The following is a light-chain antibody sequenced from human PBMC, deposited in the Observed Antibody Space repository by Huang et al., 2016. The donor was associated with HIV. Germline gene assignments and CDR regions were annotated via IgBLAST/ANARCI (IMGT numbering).Light chain of an antibody. V-gene: IGKV3-20*01. CDR3: QQYGRSPQT. J-gene: IGKJ2*01. CDR2: GAS. CDR1: QLIWGNY. Sequence: EIVLTQSPGTLSLSPGERATLFCRASQLIWGNYSAWYQQKPGQSPRLLVYGASRRATGISDRCTGSGSGADFTLTITRLEPEDSAIYYCQQYGRSPQTFGQGTKLEIK.